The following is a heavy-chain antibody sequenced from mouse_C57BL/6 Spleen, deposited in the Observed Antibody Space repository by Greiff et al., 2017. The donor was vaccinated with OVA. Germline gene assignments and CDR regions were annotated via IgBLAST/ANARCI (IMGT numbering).Heavy chain of an antibody. V-gene: IGHV1-26*01. J-gene: IGHJ4*01. CDR1: GYTFTDYY. Sequence: GPELVKPGASVKISCKASGYTFTDYYMNWVKQSHGKSLEWIGDINPNNGGTSYTQKFKGKATLTVDKSSSTAYMELRSLTSEDSAVYYCARSPMDYWGQGTSVTVSS. CDR2: INPNNGGT. CDR3: ARSPMDY.